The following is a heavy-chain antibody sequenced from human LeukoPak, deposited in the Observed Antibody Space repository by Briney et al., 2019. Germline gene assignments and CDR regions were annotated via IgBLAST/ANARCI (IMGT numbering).Heavy chain of an antibody. Sequence: GGSLRLSCAASGFTFSSYGMHWVRQAPGKGLEWVSSISSSSSYIYYADSVKGRFTISRDNAKNSLYLQMNSLRAEDTAVYYCARDSDSSGYCDYWGQGTLVTVSS. D-gene: IGHD3-22*01. CDR2: ISSSSSYI. V-gene: IGHV3-21*01. J-gene: IGHJ4*02. CDR1: GFTFSSYG. CDR3: ARDSDSSGYCDY.